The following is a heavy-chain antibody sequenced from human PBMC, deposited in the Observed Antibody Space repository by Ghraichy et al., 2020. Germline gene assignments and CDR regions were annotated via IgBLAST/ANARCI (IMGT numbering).Heavy chain of an antibody. J-gene: IGHJ6*02. CDR1: GFTFSSYA. CDR3: AKALDYSYSYYYYGMDV. V-gene: IGHV3-23*01. CDR2: ISGSGGST. Sequence: GESLNISCAASGFTFSSYAMSWVRQAPGKGLEWVSAISGSGGSTYYADSVKGRFTISRDNSKNTLYLQMNSLRAEDTAVYYCAKALDYSYSYYYYGMDVWGQGTTVTVSS. D-gene: IGHD2-15*01.